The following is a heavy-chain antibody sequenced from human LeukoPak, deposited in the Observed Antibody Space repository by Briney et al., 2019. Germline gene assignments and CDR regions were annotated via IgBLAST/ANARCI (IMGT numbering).Heavy chain of an antibody. Sequence: GASVKVSCKASGYTFTGYYMHWVRQAPGQGLEWMGWINPNSGGTNYAQKFQGRVTMTRDTSISTAYMELSRLRSDDTAVYYCARDLPRYGYGELFDYWGQGTLVTVSS. D-gene: IGHD5-18*01. CDR1: GYTFTGYY. CDR3: ARDLPRYGYGELFDY. J-gene: IGHJ4*02. V-gene: IGHV1-2*02. CDR2: INPNSGGT.